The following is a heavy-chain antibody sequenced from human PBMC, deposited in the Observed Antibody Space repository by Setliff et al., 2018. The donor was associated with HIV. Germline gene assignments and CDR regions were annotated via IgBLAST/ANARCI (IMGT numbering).Heavy chain of an antibody. J-gene: IGHJ4*02. V-gene: IGHV1-69*04. D-gene: IGHD6-13*01. CDR1: VDTLSSYS. Sequence: GASVKVSCKGSVDTLSSYSINWVRQAPGQGLEWMGRIIPILAVVNYAQKFQGRVTITADKSTTTAYMELSSLRSEDTAVYYCARDGMGTAAAGFWGQGTLVTVSS. CDR2: IIPILAVV. CDR3: ARDGMGTAAAGF.